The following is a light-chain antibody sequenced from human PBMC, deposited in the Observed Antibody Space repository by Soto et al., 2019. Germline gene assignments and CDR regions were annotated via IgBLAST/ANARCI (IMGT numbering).Light chain of an antibody. CDR1: QFIRNY. CDR3: QQSYSAPYT. Sequence: DLQMTQSPSSLSASVGERVTITCRASQFIRNYLNWYQHKPGKAPKLLIYAASTLQGGVPSRFSGSGSGTDFTLTINSLQPEDFATYYCQQSYSAPYTFGQGARLEIK. J-gene: IGKJ2*01. CDR2: AAS. V-gene: IGKV1-39*01.